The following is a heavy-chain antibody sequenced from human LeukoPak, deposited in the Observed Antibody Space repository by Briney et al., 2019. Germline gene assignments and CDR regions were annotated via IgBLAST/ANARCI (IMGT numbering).Heavy chain of an antibody. J-gene: IGHJ4*02. CDR2: ISYDGSNK. CDR3: AKDPSYYGSGSYVDY. D-gene: IGHD3-10*01. Sequence: PGRSLRLSCAASGFTFSSYGMHWVRQAPGKGLEWVAVISYDGSNKYYADSVKGRFTISRDNSKNTLYLQMNSLRAEDTAVYYRAKDPSYYGSGSYVDYWGQGTLVTVSS. CDR1: GFTFSSYG. V-gene: IGHV3-30*18.